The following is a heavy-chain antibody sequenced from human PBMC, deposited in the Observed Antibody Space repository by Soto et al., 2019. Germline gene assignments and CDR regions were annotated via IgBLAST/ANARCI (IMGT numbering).Heavy chain of an antibody. CDR1: GFTFSSFS. D-gene: IGHD6-19*01. CDR2: ISSSSSTI. J-gene: IGHJ4*02. Sequence: HPGGSLRLSCAASGFTFSSFSMNWVRQAPGKGLEWVSYISSSSSTIYYADSVKGRFTISRDNAKNSLYLQMNSLRAEDTAVYYCARDSGWYGWSCWGQGTLVTVSS. V-gene: IGHV3-48*01. CDR3: ARDSGWYGWSC.